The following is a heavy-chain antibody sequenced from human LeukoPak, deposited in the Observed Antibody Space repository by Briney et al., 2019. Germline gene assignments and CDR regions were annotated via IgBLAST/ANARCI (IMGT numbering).Heavy chain of an antibody. J-gene: IGHJ4*02. CDR3: ARDLGRAARSRPTPGFDY. V-gene: IGHV4-61*02. CDR1: GGSISSGSYY. Sequence: SQTLSLTCTVSGGSISSGSYYWSWIRQPAGKGLEWIGRIYTSGSTNYNPSLKSRVTISVDTSKNQFSLKLSSVSAADTAVYYCARDLGRAARSRPTPGFDYWGQGTLVTVSS. D-gene: IGHD6-6*01. CDR2: IYTSGST.